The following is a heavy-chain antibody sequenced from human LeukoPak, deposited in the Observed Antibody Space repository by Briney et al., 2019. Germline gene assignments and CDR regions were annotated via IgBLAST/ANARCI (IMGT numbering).Heavy chain of an antibody. Sequence: SETLSLTCTVSGGSISSYYWNWIRQPAGKGLEWIWRMYASGSTNYNPSVKSRVTISVDTSKIQFSRKLSSVTAADMAVYYCARLALQEVGATQTYYLDYWGQGTLVTVSS. J-gene: IGHJ4*02. V-gene: IGHV4-4*07. CDR1: GGSISSYY. D-gene: IGHD1-26*01. CDR3: ARLALQEVGATQTYYLDY. CDR2: MYASGST.